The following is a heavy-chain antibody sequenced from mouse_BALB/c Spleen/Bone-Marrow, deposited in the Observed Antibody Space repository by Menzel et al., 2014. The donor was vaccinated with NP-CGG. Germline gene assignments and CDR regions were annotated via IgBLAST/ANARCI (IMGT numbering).Heavy chain of an antibody. CDR1: GYTFTRYT. CDR3: TIRYYAMDY. J-gene: IGHJ4*01. CDR2: IIPSSGYT. V-gene: IGHV1-4*01. Sequence: QVQLQQPGAELARPGASVKTSCQASGYTFTRYTMHWEKQRPGQGLEWIGYIIPSSGYTNYNQKFKDKATLTADKSSSTAYMQLSSLTSEDSAVYYCTIRYYAMDYWGQGTSVTVSS. D-gene: IGHD1-1*01.